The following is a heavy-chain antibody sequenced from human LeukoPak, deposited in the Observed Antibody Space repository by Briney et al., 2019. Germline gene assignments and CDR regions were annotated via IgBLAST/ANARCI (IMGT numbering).Heavy chain of an antibody. CDR3: ARVVLVPDYYFDH. V-gene: IGHV4-59*08. CDR2: IYYSGST. J-gene: IGHJ4*02. CDR1: GGSISSYY. D-gene: IGHD1-14*01. Sequence: PSETLSLTCTVSGGSISSYYWSWIRQPPGKGLEWIGYIYYSGSTNYNPSLKSRVTISVDTSKTQFSMKLSSVTAADTAVYYCARVVLVPDYYFDHWGQGTLVTVSS.